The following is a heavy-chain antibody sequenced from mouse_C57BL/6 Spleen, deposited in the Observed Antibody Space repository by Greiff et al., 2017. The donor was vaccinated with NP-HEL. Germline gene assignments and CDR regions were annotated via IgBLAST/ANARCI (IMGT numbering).Heavy chain of an antibody. D-gene: IGHD2-4*01. CDR1: GFNIKDYY. CDR2: IDPEDGDT. V-gene: IGHV14-1*01. CDR3: TTGSGYDYDGCAY. Sequence: EVQLQQSGAELVRPGASVKLSCTASGFNIKDYYMHWVKQRPEQGLEWIGRIDPEDGDTEYAPKYQGKATMTADTSSNTAYLQLSSLTSEDTAVYYWTTGSGYDYDGCAYWGQGTLVTVSA. J-gene: IGHJ3*01.